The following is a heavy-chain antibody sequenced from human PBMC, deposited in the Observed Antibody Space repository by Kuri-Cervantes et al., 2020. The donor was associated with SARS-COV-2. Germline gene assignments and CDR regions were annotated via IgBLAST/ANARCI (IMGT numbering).Heavy chain of an antibody. D-gene: IGHD6-19*01. CDR2: IWYDGSNK. J-gene: IGHJ6*03. V-gene: IGHV3-33*01. CDR1: GFTFSSYG. CDR3: ARDLVVSSGWDYYMDV. Sequence: GGSLRLSCAVSGFTFSSYGMHWVRQAPGKGLEWVAVIWYDGSNKYCADSVKGRFTISRDNSKNTLYLQMNSLRAEDTAVYYCARDLVVSSGWDYYMDVWGKGTTVTVSS.